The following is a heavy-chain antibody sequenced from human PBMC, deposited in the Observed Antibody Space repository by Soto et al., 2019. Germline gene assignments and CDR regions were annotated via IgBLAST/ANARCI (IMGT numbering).Heavy chain of an antibody. CDR1: GFTFSSYA. J-gene: IGHJ4*02. V-gene: IGHV3-30-3*01. CDR2: ISYDGSNK. CDR3: ARSVRYFDWLHGFDY. D-gene: IGHD3-9*01. Sequence: QVQLVESGGGVVQPGRYLRLSCAASGFTFSSYAMHWVRQAPGKGLEWVAVISYDGSNKYYADSVKGRFTISRDNSKNTRYLQMNILRAEDTAVYYCARSVRYFDWLHGFDYWGQGTLVTVSS.